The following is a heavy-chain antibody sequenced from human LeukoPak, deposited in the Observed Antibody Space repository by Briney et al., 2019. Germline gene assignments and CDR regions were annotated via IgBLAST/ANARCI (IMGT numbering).Heavy chain of an antibody. J-gene: IGHJ4*02. CDR1: GYTFTSYY. D-gene: IGHD3-10*01. CDR3: ARGDGSGTRY. Sequence: GASVKVSCKASGYTFTSYYMHWVRQAPGQGLEWMGWMNPNSGNTGYAQKFQGRVTITRDTAISTAYMELSSLKSEDTAVYYCARGDGSGTRYWGQGTLVTVSS. CDR2: MNPNSGNT. V-gene: IGHV1-8*03.